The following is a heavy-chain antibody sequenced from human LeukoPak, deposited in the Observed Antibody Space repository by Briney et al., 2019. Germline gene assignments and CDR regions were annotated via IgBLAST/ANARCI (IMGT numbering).Heavy chain of an antibody. CDR3: ARGPDYDILTGPNGP. D-gene: IGHD3-9*01. CDR2: INPNSGGT. J-gene: IGHJ5*02. V-gene: IGHV1-2*02. Sequence: ASVKVSCKASGYTFTGYYMHWVRQAPGQGLEGMGCINPNSGGTNYAQKFQGRVTMTKDTSISTAYMELGRLRSDDTAVYYCARGPDYDILTGPNGPWGQGTLVTVSS. CDR1: GYTFTGYY.